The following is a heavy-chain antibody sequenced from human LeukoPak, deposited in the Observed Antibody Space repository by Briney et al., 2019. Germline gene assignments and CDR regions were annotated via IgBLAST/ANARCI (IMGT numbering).Heavy chain of an antibody. V-gene: IGHV4-34*01. D-gene: IGHD4-17*01. Sequence: AETLSLTCAVYGGSFSGYYWSWIRQPPGKGLEWIGEINHSGSTNYNPSLKSRVTISVDTSKNQFSLKLRSVTAADTAVYYCARRGDYGSWDYYMDVWGKGTTVTISS. J-gene: IGHJ6*03. CDR3: ARRGDYGSWDYYMDV. CDR2: INHSGST. CDR1: GGSFSGYY.